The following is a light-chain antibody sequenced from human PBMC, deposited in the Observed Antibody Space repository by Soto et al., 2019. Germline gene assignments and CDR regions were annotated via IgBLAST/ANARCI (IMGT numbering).Light chain of an antibody. Sequence: QSVLTQPASVSGSPGQSITIPCTGTSSDVGAYNYVSWYQQYPGKAPKLIIYEVNIRPSGVSNRFSGSKSGNMASLTISGLQADDEADYYCSSYTRSSTYVFGTGTKVTVL. J-gene: IGLJ1*01. CDR1: SSDVGAYNY. V-gene: IGLV2-14*01. CDR2: EVN. CDR3: SSYTRSSTYV.